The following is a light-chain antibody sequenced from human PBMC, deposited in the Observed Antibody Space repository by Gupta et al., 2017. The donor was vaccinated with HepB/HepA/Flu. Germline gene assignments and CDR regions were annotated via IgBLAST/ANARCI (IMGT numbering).Light chain of an antibody. Sequence: IVLTQFPGTLSLSPGEGATLSCKTSQSINSNYLAWYQQKPGQTPRLVIYDTSSRATGIPDRFSGSGSGTEFTLTIRRLEPEDFAMYYCQYYGSSTLYAFGQGTKLEIK. J-gene: IGKJ2*01. CDR1: QSINSNY. V-gene: IGKV3-20*01. CDR2: DTS. CDR3: QYYGSSTLYA.